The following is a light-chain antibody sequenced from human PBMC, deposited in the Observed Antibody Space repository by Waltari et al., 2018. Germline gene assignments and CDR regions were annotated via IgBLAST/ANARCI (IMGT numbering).Light chain of an antibody. CDR2: EVS. CDR3: EKYGTLPAT. J-gene: IGKJ1*01. Sequence: ELVFTPSPGTLCLSPGESATHSCRASQTISGTLAWYQQKHGQAPRHLIYEVSRRASGIPDRFSGSGSRTDFSLSISRLEPEDFAVYYCEKYGTLPATFGQGTKVGIK. V-gene: IGKV3-20*01. CDR1: QTISGT.